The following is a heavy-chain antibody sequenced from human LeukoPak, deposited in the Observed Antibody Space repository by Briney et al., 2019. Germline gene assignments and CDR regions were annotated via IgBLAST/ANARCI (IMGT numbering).Heavy chain of an antibody. D-gene: IGHD3-22*01. J-gene: IGHJ6*02. V-gene: IGHV3-48*03. CDR2: ISGDGYTK. Sequence: GGSLRLSRAASGFTFTAFEMNWVRQSPGKGLEWISYISGDGYTKHFADSVRGRFTISRDNAKNSLYLQMNSLRAEDTAVYYCARDAVVYSYYGMDVWGQGTTVTVSS. CDR1: GFTFTAFE. CDR3: ARDAVVYSYYGMDV.